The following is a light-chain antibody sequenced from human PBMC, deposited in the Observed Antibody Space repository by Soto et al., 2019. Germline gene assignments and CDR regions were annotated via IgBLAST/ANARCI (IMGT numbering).Light chain of an antibody. CDR2: SAS. CDR3: LQDYNYPLT. J-gene: IGKJ4*01. V-gene: IGKV1-6*01. CDR1: QTISRY. Sequence: IQLTQSPSSLSSSVGDRVTLTCLASQTISRYLTWYQQRPGKAPNLLSYSASSLQSGVPSRFSGSGSGTDFTLTISSLQPEDFETYYCLQDYNYPLTFGGGTKVDI.